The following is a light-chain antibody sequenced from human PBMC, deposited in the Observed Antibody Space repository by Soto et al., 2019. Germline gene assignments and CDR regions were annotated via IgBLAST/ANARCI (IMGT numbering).Light chain of an antibody. CDR2: GAS. J-gene: IGKJ4*01. V-gene: IGKV3-15*01. CDR3: QQCYNWPLT. CDR1: QSVSSS. Sequence: EILMTQSTATLSVSPGERATLSCRVSQSVSSSLAWYQQKPGQAPRLLIYGASTRATGVPARFSGSGSGTEFALTISSLQSEDFAVYYCQQCYNWPLTFGGGTKVEIK.